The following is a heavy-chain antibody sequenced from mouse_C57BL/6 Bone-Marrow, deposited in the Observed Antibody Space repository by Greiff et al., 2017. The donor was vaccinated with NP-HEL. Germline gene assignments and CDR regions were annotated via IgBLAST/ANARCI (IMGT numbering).Heavy chain of an antibody. D-gene: IGHD1-1*01. V-gene: IGHV1-26*01. CDR3: ARSIITTVVATPWYFDV. CDR1: GYTFTDYY. CDR2: INPNNGGT. J-gene: IGHJ1*03. Sequence: EVQLQQSGPELVKPGASVKISCKASGYTFTDYYMNWVKQSHGKSLEWIGDINPNNGGTSYNQKFKGKATLTVDKSSSTAYMELRSLTSEDSAVYYCARSIITTVVATPWYFDVWGTGTTVTVSS.